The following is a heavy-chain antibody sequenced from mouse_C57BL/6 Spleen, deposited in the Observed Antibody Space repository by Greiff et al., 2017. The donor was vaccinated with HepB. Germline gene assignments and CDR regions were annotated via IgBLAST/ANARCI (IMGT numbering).Heavy chain of an antibody. CDR1: GYTFTSYW. Sequence: QVQLQQSGAELVKPGASVKLSCKASGYTFTSYWMQWVKQRPGQGLEWIGEIDPSDSYTNYNQKFKGKATLTVDKSSSTAYMQLSSLTSEDSAVYYCARKEGIAYAMDYWGQGTSVTVSS. V-gene: IGHV1-50*01. J-gene: IGHJ4*01. CDR3: ARKEGIAYAMDY. CDR2: IDPSDSYT.